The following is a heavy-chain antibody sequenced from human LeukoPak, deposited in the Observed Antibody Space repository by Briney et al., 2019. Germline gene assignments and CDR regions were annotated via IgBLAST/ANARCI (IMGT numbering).Heavy chain of an antibody. CDR1: GYTFTSYY. J-gene: IGHJ4*02. CDR2: INPSGGST. V-gene: IGHV1-46*01. Sequence: ASVKVSCKASGYTFTSYYMHWVRQAPGQGLEWMGIINPSGGSTSYAQKFQGRVTMTTDTSTSTAYMELRSLRSDDTAVYYCARDSIFTMIVGYDYWGQGTLVTVSS. CDR3: ARDSIFTMIVGYDY. D-gene: IGHD3-22*01.